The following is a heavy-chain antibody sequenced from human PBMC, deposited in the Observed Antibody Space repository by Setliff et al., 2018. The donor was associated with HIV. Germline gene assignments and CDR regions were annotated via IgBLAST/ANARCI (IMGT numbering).Heavy chain of an antibody. CDR1: GFTFSSYS. J-gene: IGHJ4*02. D-gene: IGHD6-13*01. CDR3: VKGGAASG. Sequence: GGSLRLSCAASGFTFSSYSMNWVRQAPGKGLEWVSYISSSSSSIYYADSVKGRFTISRDNAKNSLYLRMNSLRSEDAALYYCVKGGAASGWGQGTLVTVSS. CDR2: ISSSSSSI. V-gene: IGHV3-48*04.